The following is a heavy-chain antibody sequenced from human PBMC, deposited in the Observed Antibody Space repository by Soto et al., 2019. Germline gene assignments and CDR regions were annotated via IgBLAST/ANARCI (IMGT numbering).Heavy chain of an antibody. CDR2: IYYSGST. V-gene: IGHV4-59*01. CDR1: GGSISSYY. Sequence: SETLSLTCTVSGGSISSYYWSWIRQPPGKGLEWIGYIYYSGSTNYNPSLKSRVTISVDTSKNQFSLKLSSVTAADTAVYYCARVGNIAARPFDYWGQGALVTVSS. D-gene: IGHD6-6*01. CDR3: ARVGNIAARPFDY. J-gene: IGHJ4*02.